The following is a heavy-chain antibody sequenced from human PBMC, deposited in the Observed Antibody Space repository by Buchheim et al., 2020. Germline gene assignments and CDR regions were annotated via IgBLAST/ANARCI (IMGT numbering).Heavy chain of an antibody. CDR1: GGSLTSYY. CDR2: IYYTGSA. Sequence: QVQLQESGPGLVKPSETLSLTCTVSGGSLTSYYWSWIRQPPGKGLEWIGFIYYTGSANYNPSLKSRATMSEDTSKNQFSLKLSSVTAADTAVYYCARADHRTGGYYYTFDVWGQGIL. CDR3: ARADHRTGGYYYTFDV. V-gene: IGHV4-59*12. J-gene: IGHJ4*02. D-gene: IGHD3-22*01.